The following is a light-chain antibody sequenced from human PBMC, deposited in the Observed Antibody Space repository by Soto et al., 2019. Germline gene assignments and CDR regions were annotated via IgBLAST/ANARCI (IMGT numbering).Light chain of an antibody. J-gene: IGKJ1*01. V-gene: IGKV1-27*01. Sequence: IQMTQSPPSLSASVGDRVTITCRASQGISNYLAWYQQKPGELPKLVIYAASILQTGVPSRFSGSGSGTDFSLTISSLQPEDVATYFCQKYNSPPRTCGQGAKVDI. CDR1: QGISNY. CDR3: QKYNSPPRT. CDR2: AAS.